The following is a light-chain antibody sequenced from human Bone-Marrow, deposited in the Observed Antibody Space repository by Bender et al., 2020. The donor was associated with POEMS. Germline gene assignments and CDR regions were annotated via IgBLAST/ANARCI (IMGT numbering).Light chain of an antibody. CDR3: CSYAGSYTYVV. V-gene: IGLV2-11*01. Sequence: QSALTQPASVSGSPGQSVTISCTGTSSDVGGYNYVSWYQQHSGKAPKLVIYEVSQRPSGVPDRFSGSKSGNTASLTISGLQAEDEADYYCCSYAGSYTYVVFGGGTKLTVL. J-gene: IGLJ2*01. CDR1: SSDVGGYNY. CDR2: EVS.